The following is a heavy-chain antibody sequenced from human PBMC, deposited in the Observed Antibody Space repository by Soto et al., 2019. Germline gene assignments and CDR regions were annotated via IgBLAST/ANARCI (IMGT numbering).Heavy chain of an antibody. CDR1: GGSISSSSYY. CDR2: IYYSGST. D-gene: IGHD1-1*01. V-gene: IGHV4-39*01. Sequence: QLQLQESGPGLVKPSETLSLTCTVSGGSISSSSYYWGWIRQPPGKGLEWIGSIYYSGSTYYNPSLKSRVTISVDTSKNQFSLKLSAVTDADTAVYYCASEKGTQPYYYGMEVWGQGTTVTVSS. J-gene: IGHJ6*02. CDR3: ASEKGTQPYYYGMEV.